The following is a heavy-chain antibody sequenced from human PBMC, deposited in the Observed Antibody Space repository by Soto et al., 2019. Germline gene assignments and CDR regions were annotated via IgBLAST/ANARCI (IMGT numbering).Heavy chain of an antibody. D-gene: IGHD3-9*01. J-gene: IGHJ4*02. CDR2: ITSGGTT. CDR1: GFTFSSYE. Sequence: PGGSLGLGCTAPGFTFSSYEMTWVRQAPGKGLEWVSYITSGGTTYYADSAKGRFTISRDNAKNSLYLHLNSLTAEDTAIYYCARVLYDTWSSFDYWGQGTMVTVSS. CDR3: ARVLYDTWSSFDY. V-gene: IGHV3-48*03.